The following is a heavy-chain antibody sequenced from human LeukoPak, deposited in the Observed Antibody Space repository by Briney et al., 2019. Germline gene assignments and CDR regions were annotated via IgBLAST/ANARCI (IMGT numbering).Heavy chain of an antibody. CDR2: TRNKANSYTT. Sequence: PGGSLRLSCAASGFTFSSYWMSWVRQAPGKGLEWVGRTRNKANSYTTEYAASVKGRFTISRDDSKSSLYLQMNSLKTEDTAVYYCARSITAAGRARWVYYNYYYMDVWGKGTTVTVSS. CDR3: ARSITAAGRARWVYYNYYYMDV. J-gene: IGHJ6*03. D-gene: IGHD6-13*01. V-gene: IGHV3-72*01. CDR1: GFTFSSYW.